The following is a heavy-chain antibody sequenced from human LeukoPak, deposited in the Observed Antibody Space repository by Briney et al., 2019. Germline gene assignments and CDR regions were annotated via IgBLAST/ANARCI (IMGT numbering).Heavy chain of an antibody. CDR1: GGSISSYY. CDR3: ASYKGGGTSYYYYYYMDV. CDR2: IYYSGST. D-gene: IGHD1-1*01. J-gene: IGHJ6*03. Sequence: SETLSLTCTVSGGSISSYYWSWIRQPPGKGLEWIGYIYYSGSTNYNPSLKSRVTISVDTSKNQFSLKLSSVTAADTVVYYCASYKGGGTSYYYYYYMDVWGKGTTVTVSS. V-gene: IGHV4-59*01.